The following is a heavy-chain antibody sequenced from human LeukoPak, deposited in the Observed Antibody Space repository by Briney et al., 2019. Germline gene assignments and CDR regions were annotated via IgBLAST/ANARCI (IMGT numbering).Heavy chain of an antibody. CDR2: INPNSGGT. CDR1: GYTFTGYY. V-gene: IGHV1-2*02. D-gene: IGHD1-14*01. Sequence: ASVKVSCKASGYTFTGYYMHWVRQAPGQGLEWMGWINPNSGGTNYAQKFQGRVTMTRDTSISTAYMELSRLRSDDTAVYYCARVNWNHPPDWFDPWGQGTLVTVSS. CDR3: ARVNWNHPPDWFDP. J-gene: IGHJ5*02.